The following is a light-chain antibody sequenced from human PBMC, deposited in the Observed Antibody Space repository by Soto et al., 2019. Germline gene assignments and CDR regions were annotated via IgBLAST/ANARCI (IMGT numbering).Light chain of an antibody. V-gene: IGLV2-14*03. Sequence: QSALTQPASVSGSPGQSITISCTGTSSDVGGYNFVSWYQQHPGKAPKLIIYDVSNRPSGVSNRFAGSKSGNTASLTISGLQAEDEADYYCNSYTSSSTLVFGGGTKLTFL. J-gene: IGLJ2*01. CDR1: SSDVGGYNF. CDR3: NSYTSSSTLV. CDR2: DVS.